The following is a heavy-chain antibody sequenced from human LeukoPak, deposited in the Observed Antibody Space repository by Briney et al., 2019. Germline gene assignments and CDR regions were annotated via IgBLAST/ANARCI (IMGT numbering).Heavy chain of an antibody. J-gene: IGHJ3*02. CDR2: IYPGDSDT. CDR1: GYSFTSYW. D-gene: IGHD2-2*01. Sequence: EXXKISCKASGYSFTSYWIGWVRRMPGKGVEWMGIIYPGDSDTRYSPSFQGQVTISADKSVRTAYLQWRSLKASDTAMYYCARYCGSASCHTRAFDIWGQGTMITVSS. V-gene: IGHV5-51*01. CDR3: ARYCGSASCHTRAFDI.